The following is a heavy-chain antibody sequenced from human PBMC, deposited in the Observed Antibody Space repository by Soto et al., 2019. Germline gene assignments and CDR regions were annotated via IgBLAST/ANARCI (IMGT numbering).Heavy chain of an antibody. CDR3: ARDSVRQLVPGFDY. J-gene: IGHJ4*02. CDR2: INAYNGNT. Sequence: ASVKVSCKASGYTFTSYDINWVRQATGQGLEWMGWINAYNGNTNYAQKLQGRVTMTTDTSTSTAYMELRSLRSDDTAVYYCARDSVRQLVPGFDYWGQGTLVTVSS. V-gene: IGHV1-18*01. CDR1: GYTFTSYD. D-gene: IGHD6-6*01.